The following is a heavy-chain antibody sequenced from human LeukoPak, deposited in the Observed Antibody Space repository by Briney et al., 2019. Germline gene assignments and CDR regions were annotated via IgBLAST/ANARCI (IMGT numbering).Heavy chain of an antibody. CDR2: ISGSGGST. Sequence: HPGGSLRPSCAASGFTFSSYAMSWVRQAPGKGLEWVSAISGSGGSTFNADSVKGRFTISRDNSKNTLYMQMNSLRAEDTAVYYCAKDGSGVAAADYYFDYWGQGTLVTVSS. D-gene: IGHD2-15*01. V-gene: IGHV3-23*01. CDR1: GFTFSSYA. J-gene: IGHJ4*02. CDR3: AKDGSGVAAADYYFDY.